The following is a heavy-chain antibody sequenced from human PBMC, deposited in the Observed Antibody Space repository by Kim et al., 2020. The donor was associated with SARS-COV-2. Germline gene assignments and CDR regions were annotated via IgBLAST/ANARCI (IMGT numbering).Heavy chain of an antibody. J-gene: IGHJ4*02. V-gene: IGHV4-39*01. CDR3: ARHEHSSSPDDY. D-gene: IGHD6-6*01. CDR2: IYFSGST. Sequence: SETLSLTCTVPGGSISSTNYHWGWIRQPPGKGLEWIGSIYFSGSTYFSPSLKSRATISVDTSKNQFSLNLTSVTAADTAVYYCARHEHSSSPDDYWGQGTLVNVSS. CDR1: GGSISSTNYH.